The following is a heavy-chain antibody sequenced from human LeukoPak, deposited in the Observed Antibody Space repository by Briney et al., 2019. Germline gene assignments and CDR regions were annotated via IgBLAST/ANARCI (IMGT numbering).Heavy chain of an antibody. J-gene: IGHJ4*02. CDR2: IYTSGST. D-gene: IGHD3-9*01. V-gene: IGHV4-4*07. CDR1: GGSISSYY. Sequence: PSETLSLTCTVSGGSISSYYWSWIRQPAGKGLEWIGRIYTSGSTNYNPSLKSRVTMSVDASKNQFSLKLSSVTAADTAVYYCARAHYDILTGDSRLSDWGQGTLVTVSS. CDR3: ARAHYDILTGDSRLSD.